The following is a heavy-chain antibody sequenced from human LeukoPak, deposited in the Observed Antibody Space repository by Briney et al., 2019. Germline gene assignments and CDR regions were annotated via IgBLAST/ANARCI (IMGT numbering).Heavy chain of an antibody. V-gene: IGHV1-18*01. D-gene: IGHD2-15*01. J-gene: IGHJ4*02. CDR2: ISAYNGNT. CDR1: GYTFTSYG. Sequence: ASVKVSFKASGYTFTSYGISWVRQAPGQGLEWMGWISAYNGNTNYAQKLQGRVTMTTDTSTSTAYMELRSLRSDDTAVYYCARERYCSGGTCYPFDYWGQGTLVTVSS. CDR3: ARERYCSGGTCYPFDY.